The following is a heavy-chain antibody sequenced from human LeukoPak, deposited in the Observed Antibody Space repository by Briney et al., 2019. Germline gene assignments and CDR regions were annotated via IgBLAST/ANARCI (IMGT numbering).Heavy chain of an antibody. CDR3: ARHVTVGATTDWFDP. D-gene: IGHD1-26*01. J-gene: IGHJ5*02. CDR1: GGSFSGHY. Sequence: SETLSLTCAVSGGSFSGHYWNWIRQPPGKGLEWIGEINHGGSTNYNPSLKSRVTISVDTSQNQFPLRLSSVTAADTAVYYCARHVTVGATTDWFDPWGQGTLVTVSS. CDR2: INHGGST. V-gene: IGHV4-34*01.